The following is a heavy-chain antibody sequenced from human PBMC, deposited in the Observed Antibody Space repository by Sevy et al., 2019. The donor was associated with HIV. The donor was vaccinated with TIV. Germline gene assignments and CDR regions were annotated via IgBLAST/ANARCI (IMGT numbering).Heavy chain of an antibody. Sequence: GGSLRLSCAASGFTFSDYYMSWIRQAPGKGLEWISYISGSDDAIYYADSVKGGFSFSRDNAKNSLYLQLTSLRPEDTAVYYCARDHVKDGDLGDYYYFAMDVWGQGTTVTVSS. CDR2: ISGSDDAI. D-gene: IGHD4-17*01. CDR1: GFTFSDYY. J-gene: IGHJ6*02. CDR3: ARDHVKDGDLGDYYYFAMDV. V-gene: IGHV3-11*01.